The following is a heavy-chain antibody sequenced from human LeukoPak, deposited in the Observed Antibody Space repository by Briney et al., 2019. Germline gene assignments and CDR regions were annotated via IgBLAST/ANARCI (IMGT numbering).Heavy chain of an antibody. J-gene: IGHJ4*02. V-gene: IGHV4-39*01. CDR1: GDSISSNSYY. CDR3: ARRGWDILFDF. CDR2: IHHRGSI. D-gene: IGHD1-26*01. Sequence: SETLSLTCTVSGDSISSNSYYWGWLRQTPGKGLEWIGSIHHRGSIYYNPSLKSRVTISVDTSKNQFSLKMRSVTAADTAVYYCARRGWDILFDFWGQGTLVTVSS.